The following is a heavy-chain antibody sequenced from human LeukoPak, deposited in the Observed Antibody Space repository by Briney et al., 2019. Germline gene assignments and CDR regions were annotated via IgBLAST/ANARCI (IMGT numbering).Heavy chain of an antibody. CDR3: AKDNRRHYTSGPNPDSLH. CDR2: INSDGSWT. J-gene: IGHJ4*02. V-gene: IGHV3-74*01. D-gene: IGHD6-19*01. Sequence: TGGSLRLSCAASGNYWMHWVRQVPGKGLVWVSHINSDGSWTSYADSVKGRFTISKDNAKNTAYLQMNSLRAEDTAFYYCAKDNRRHYTSGPNPDSLHWGQGALVTVSS. CDR1: GNYW.